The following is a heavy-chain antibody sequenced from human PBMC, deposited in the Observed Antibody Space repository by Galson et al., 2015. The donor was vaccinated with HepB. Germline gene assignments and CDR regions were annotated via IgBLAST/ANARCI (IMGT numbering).Heavy chain of an antibody. V-gene: IGHV3-53*01. CDR3: AGHSHNDI. CDR1: GFTAYNNC. Sequence: SLRLSCAASAASGFTAYNNCVSWVRQAPGEGLGRVSLIYSGGSTRYADSVKGRFTISRDNSKNTLYLQLNSLRTEDTAMYYCAGHSHNDIWGQGTMVTVSS. J-gene: IGHJ3*02. D-gene: IGHD2-21*01. CDR2: IYSGGST.